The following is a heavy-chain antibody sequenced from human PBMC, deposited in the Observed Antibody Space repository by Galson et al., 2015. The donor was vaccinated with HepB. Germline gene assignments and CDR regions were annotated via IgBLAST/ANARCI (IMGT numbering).Heavy chain of an antibody. CDR1: GFTFSSYG. Sequence: SLRLSCAASGFTFSSYGMHWVRQAPGKGLEWVAVIWYDGSNKYYADSVKGRFTISRDNSKNTLYLQMNSLRAEDTAVYYCARDGIYSHAWGGLDYWGQGTLVTVSS. V-gene: IGHV3-33*08. D-gene: IGHD5-18*01. CDR3: ARDGIYSHAWGGLDY. J-gene: IGHJ4*02. CDR2: IWYDGSNK.